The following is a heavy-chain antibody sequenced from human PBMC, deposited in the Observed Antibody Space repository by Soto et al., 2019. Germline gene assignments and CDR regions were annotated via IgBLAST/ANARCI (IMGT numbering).Heavy chain of an antibody. CDR1: GYTFTSYG. Sequence: GASVKVSCKASGYTFTSYGISWVRQAPGQGLEWMGWISAYNGNTNYAQKLQGRVTMTTDTSTSTAYMELRSLRSDDTAVYYCARYRGYSYGSMGYDYYGMDVWGQGTTVTVSS. J-gene: IGHJ6*02. D-gene: IGHD5-18*01. CDR3: ARYRGYSYGSMGYDYYGMDV. CDR2: ISAYNGNT. V-gene: IGHV1-18*01.